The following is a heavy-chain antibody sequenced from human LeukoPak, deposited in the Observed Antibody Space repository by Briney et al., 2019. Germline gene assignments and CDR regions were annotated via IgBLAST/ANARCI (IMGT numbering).Heavy chain of an antibody. CDR1: GFTVSSNY. D-gene: IGHD3-22*01. Sequence: GGSLRLSCAASGFTVSSNYMSWVRQAPGKGLEWVSVIYSDDSTYYADSVKGRFTIFRDNSKNTLYLQMNSLRAEDTAIYYCASRDYYDSSGYSDAFDIWGQGTMVTVSS. V-gene: IGHV3-53*01. CDR3: ASRDYYDSSGYSDAFDI. J-gene: IGHJ3*02. CDR2: IYSDDST.